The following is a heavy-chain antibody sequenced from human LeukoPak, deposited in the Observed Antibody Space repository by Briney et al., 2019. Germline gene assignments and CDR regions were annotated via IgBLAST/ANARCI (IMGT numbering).Heavy chain of an antibody. CDR3: ARTYYHGSSGYYSSGQSHYYFDY. V-gene: IGHV4-38-2*01. D-gene: IGHD3-22*01. Sequence: PGGSLRLSCAASGFTFSSYAMSWIRQPPGKGLEWIGSIYYSGSTYYNPSLKSRVTISVDTSKNQFSLKLSSVTAADTAMYYCARTYYHGSSGYYSSGQSHYYFDYWGQGTLVTVSS. J-gene: IGHJ4*02. CDR2: IYYSGST. CDR1: GFTFSSYA.